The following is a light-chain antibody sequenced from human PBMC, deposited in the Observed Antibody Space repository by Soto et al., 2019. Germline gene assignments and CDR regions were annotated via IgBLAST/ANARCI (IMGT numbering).Light chain of an antibody. CDR2: DVS. V-gene: IGLV2-14*01. CDR1: SSDVGGYNY. Sequence: QSVLTQPASVSGSPGQSITISCTGTSSDVGGYNYVSWYQQHPGKAPKLMIYDVSNRSSGVSNRFSGSKSGNTAFLTISGLQAEDEADYYCSSYTSSSIPYVFGTGTKLTVL. CDR3: SSYTSSSIPYV. J-gene: IGLJ1*01.